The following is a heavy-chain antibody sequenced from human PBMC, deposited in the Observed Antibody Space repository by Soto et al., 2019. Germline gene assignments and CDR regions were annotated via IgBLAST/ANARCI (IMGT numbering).Heavy chain of an antibody. CDR3: ARLEYSSGWYRFGY. CDR1: GGSIGSYY. V-gene: IGHV4-59*01. Sequence: SETLSLTCTVSGGSIGSYYWSWIRQPPGKGLEWIGYIYYSGSTNYNPSLKSRVTISVDTSKNQFSLKLSSVTAADTAVYYCARLEYSSGWYRFGYWGQGTLVTVSS. D-gene: IGHD6-19*01. CDR2: IYYSGST. J-gene: IGHJ4*02.